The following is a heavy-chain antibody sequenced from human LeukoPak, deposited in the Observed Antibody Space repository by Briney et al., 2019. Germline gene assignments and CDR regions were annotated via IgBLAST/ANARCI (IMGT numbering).Heavy chain of an antibody. CDR3: ARDLRYSSSWYLSPFDY. Sequence: GGSLRLSCAASGFTFSSYSMNWVRQAPGKGLEWVSSISSSSSYIYYADSVKGRFTTSRDNAKNSLYLQMNSLRAEDTAVYYCARDLRYSSSWYLSPFDYWGQGTLVTVSS. CDR2: ISSSSSYI. J-gene: IGHJ4*02. D-gene: IGHD6-13*01. CDR1: GFTFSSYS. V-gene: IGHV3-21*01.